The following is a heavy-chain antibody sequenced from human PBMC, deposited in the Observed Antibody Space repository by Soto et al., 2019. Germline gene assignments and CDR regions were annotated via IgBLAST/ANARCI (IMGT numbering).Heavy chain of an antibody. CDR1: GGTFSSYA. V-gene: IGHV1-69*06. D-gene: IGHD2-2*01. CDR2: IIPIFGTA. Sequence: GASVKVSCKASGGTFSSYAISWVRQAPGQGLEWMGGIIPIFGTANYAQKFQGRVTITADKSTSTAYMELSSLRSEDTAVYYCARDGWYCSSTSCHNWFDPWGQGTLVTVSS. J-gene: IGHJ5*02. CDR3: ARDGWYCSSTSCHNWFDP.